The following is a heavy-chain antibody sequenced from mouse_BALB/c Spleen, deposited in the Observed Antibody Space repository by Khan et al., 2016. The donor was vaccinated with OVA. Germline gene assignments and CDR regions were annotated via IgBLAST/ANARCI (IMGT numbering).Heavy chain of an antibody. CDR2: IAPGSGSS. D-gene: IGHD1-1*01. J-gene: IGHJ4*01. V-gene: IGHV1S41*01. Sequence: DLVKPGASVKLSCKASGYTFTSYWIHWIKQRPGQGLEWIGRIAPGSGSSSYNEMFKGKATLTLDTSSSTAYLQLSSLSSEDSAVYFCERENYYGRTCYAMDYWGQGTSVTVSS. CDR1: GYTFTSYW. CDR3: ERENYYGRTCYAMDY.